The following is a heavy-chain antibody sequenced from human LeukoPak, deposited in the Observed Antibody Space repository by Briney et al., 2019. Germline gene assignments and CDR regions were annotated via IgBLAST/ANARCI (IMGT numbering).Heavy chain of an antibody. CDR1: GLTFSGYA. Sequence: PGGSLRLSCAASGLTFSGYAMNWVRQTPGKGLEWVSAISGSGGSTYYADSVKGRFTISRDNSKNTLYLQMNSLRAEDTAVYYCAKGGSPFDYWGQGTLVTVSS. V-gene: IGHV3-23*01. CDR2: ISGSGGST. D-gene: IGHD3-16*01. J-gene: IGHJ4*02. CDR3: AKGGSPFDY.